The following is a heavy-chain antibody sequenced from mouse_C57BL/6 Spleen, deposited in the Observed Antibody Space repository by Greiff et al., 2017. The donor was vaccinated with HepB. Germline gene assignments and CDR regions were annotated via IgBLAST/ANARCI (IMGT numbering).Heavy chain of an antibody. CDR2: IDPNSGGT. Sequence: QVQLQQPGAELVKPGASVKLSCKASGYTFTSYWMHWVKQRPGRGLEWIGRIDPNSGGTKYNEKFKSKATLTVDKPSSTANMLLSGLTSEDSAVYYCSRSTSYCYGSTYWYFDVWGTGTTVTVSS. CDR1: GYTFTSYW. J-gene: IGHJ1*03. D-gene: IGHD1-1*01. CDR3: SRSTSYCYGSTYWYFDV. V-gene: IGHV1-72*01.